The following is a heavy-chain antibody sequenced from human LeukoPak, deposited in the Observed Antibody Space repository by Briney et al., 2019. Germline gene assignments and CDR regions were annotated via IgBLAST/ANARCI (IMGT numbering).Heavy chain of an antibody. CDR2: IHYSGSA. Sequence: SETLSLTCTVSGGSISSDYWSWIRQPPGKGLEWIGYIHYSGSANYNPSLKSRVTISVDKSKNQFSLRLSSVTAADTAVYYRARVNCTNGVCYNSRGWFDPWGQGALVTVSS. CDR3: ARVNCTNGVCYNSRGWFDP. D-gene: IGHD2-8*01. J-gene: IGHJ5*02. V-gene: IGHV4-59*01. CDR1: GGSISSDY.